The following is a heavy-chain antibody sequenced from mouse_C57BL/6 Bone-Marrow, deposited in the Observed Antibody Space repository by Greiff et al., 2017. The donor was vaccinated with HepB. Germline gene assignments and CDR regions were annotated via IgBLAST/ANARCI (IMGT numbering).Heavy chain of an antibody. CDR2: ISSGSSTI. D-gene: IGHD1-1*01. Sequence: EYGGGLVKPGGSLKLSCAASGFTFSDYGMHWVRQAPEKGLEWVAYISSGSSTIYYADTVKGRFTISRDNAKNTLFLQMTSLRSEDTAMYYCARGPYGSSYWYFDVWGTGTTVTVSS. J-gene: IGHJ1*03. CDR3: ARGPYGSSYWYFDV. CDR1: GFTFSDYG. V-gene: IGHV5-17*01.